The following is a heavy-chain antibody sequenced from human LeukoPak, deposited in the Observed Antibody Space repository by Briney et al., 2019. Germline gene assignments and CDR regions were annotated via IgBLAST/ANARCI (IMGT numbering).Heavy chain of an antibody. Sequence: GGSLRLSCAASRFTFSSYGTHWVRQAPGKGLEWVAVISYDGSNKYYADSVKGRFTISRDNSKNTLYLQMNSLRAEDTAVYYCAKYFVAVAGGPYDAFDIWGQGTMVTVSS. J-gene: IGHJ3*02. CDR1: RFTFSSYG. D-gene: IGHD6-19*01. V-gene: IGHV3-30*18. CDR3: AKYFVAVAGGPYDAFDI. CDR2: ISYDGSNK.